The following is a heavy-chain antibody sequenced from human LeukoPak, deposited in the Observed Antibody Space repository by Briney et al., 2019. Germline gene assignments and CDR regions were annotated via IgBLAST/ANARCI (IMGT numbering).Heavy chain of an antibody. V-gene: IGHV3-11*04. CDR3: ARGPRLPQYFQY. Sequence: PGGSLRLSCAASGFTFSDYYMSWIRQAPGKGLEWLSYISGDSITIFYADSVKGRFTISRDNAKNSLYLQMNSLRAEDTAVYYCARGPRLPQYFQYWGQGTLVTVSS. CDR2: ISGDSITI. D-gene: IGHD3-16*01. J-gene: IGHJ1*01. CDR1: GFTFSDYY.